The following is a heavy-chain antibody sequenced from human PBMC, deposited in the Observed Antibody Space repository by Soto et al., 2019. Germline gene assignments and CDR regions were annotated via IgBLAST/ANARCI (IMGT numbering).Heavy chain of an antibody. CDR3: ARHQSHSSSYVDP. CDR2: IYYSGST. J-gene: IGHJ5*02. V-gene: IGHV4-59*08. D-gene: IGHD6-13*01. CDR1: GGSIRSYY. Sequence: SETLSLTCTVSGGSIRSYYLSWIRQPPGKGLEWIGYIYYSGSTNYNPSLKSRVTISVDTSKNQFSLKLSSVTAADTAVYYCARHQSHSSSYVDPWGQGTLVTVS.